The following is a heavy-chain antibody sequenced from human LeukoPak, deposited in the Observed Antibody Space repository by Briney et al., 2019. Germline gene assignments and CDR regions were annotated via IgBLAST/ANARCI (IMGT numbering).Heavy chain of an antibody. Sequence: PGGSLRLSCAASGFTFSSYGMHWVRQTPGKGLEWVSCISGSGGSTYYVDSVKGRFTISRDNSKNTLYPQMNSLRAEDTAVYYWAKGGRGAKEEFSFDYWGRGPLVTVSS. J-gene: IGHJ4*02. CDR1: GFTFSSYG. CDR3: AKGGRGAKEEFSFDY. CDR2: ISGSGGST. D-gene: IGHD1-26*01. V-gene: IGHV3-23*01.